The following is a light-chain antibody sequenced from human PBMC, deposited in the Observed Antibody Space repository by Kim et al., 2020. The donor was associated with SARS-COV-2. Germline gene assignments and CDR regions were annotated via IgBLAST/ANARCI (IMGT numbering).Light chain of an antibody. V-gene: IGLV3-1*01. J-gene: IGLJ3*02. CDR3: QAGDSGTAGV. Sequence: SYELTQPPSVSVSPGQTASITCSGDKLDDKYVAWYQQKSGQSPFLIIYLDATRPSGIPERISGSNSGNTATLTISGTQAVDEADYYCQAGDSGTAGVFGGGTQLTVL. CDR1: KLDDKY. CDR2: LDA.